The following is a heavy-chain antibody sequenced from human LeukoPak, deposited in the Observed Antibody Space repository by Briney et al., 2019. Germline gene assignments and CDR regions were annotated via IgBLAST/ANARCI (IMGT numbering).Heavy chain of an antibody. CDR3: AKARCYGSGSCAY. CDR1: GFTFDDYA. V-gene: IGHV3-9*01. Sequence: GRSLRLSCAASGFTFDDYAMHWVRQAPGKGLEWVSGISWNSGSIGYADSVKGRFTISRDNAKNSLYLQMNSLRAEDTALYYCAKARCYGSGSCAYWGQGTLVTVSS. J-gene: IGHJ4*02. CDR2: ISWNSGSI. D-gene: IGHD3-10*01.